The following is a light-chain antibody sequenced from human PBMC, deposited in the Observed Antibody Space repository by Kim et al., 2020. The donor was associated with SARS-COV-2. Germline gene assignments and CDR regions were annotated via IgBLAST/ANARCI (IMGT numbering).Light chain of an antibody. CDR2: DVT. J-gene: IGLJ3*02. CDR1: SSDVGGSDY. Sequence: QSALTQPASVSGSPGQSITISCTGFSSDVGGSDYVSWYQQHPGKAPKFLIYDVTKRPSGVSNRFSGSKSGNTASLTISGLQAEDEAHYYCASYTGTNSWLFGGGTKVTVL. CDR3: ASYTGTNSWL. V-gene: IGLV2-14*03.